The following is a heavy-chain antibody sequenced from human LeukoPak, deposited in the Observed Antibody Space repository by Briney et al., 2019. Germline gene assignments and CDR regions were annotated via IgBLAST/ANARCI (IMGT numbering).Heavy chain of an antibody. CDR2: INHSGST. CDR3: ARYPSTDQAAAGILSDAFDI. CDR1: GGSFSGYY. V-gene: IGHV4-34*01. Sequence: SETLSLTCAVYGGSFSGYYWSWIRHPPGKGLEWIGEINHSGSTNYNPSLKSRVTISADTSKNQFSLKLSSVTAADTAVYYCARYPSTDQAAAGILSDAFDIWGQGTMVTVSS. J-gene: IGHJ3*02. D-gene: IGHD6-13*01.